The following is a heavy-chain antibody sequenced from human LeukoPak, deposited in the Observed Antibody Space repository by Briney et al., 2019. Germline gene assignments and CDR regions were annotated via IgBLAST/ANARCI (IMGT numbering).Heavy chain of an antibody. Sequence: GGSLRLSCAASGFTFSNAWMSWVRQAPGKGLEWVGRIKSKTDGGATDYAAPVKGRFTISRDDSKNTLYLQMNGLKTEDTAVYYCTTDRGYYYDSSDYWGQGTLVTVSS. V-gene: IGHV3-15*01. J-gene: IGHJ4*02. CDR3: TTDRGYYYDSSDY. D-gene: IGHD3-22*01. CDR2: IKSKTDGGAT. CDR1: GFTFSNAW.